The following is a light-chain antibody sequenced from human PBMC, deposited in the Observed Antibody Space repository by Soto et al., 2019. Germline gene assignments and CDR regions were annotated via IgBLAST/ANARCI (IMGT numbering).Light chain of an antibody. Sequence: QSALTQPASVSGSPGQSITLSCTGTSNDIGSYNYVSWFQQHPGKAPKLIIYEVTHRPSGISPRFSGSKSGNTASLTISGLQAEDEADYYCSSYKFSTTLRVFGGGTKLTVL. J-gene: IGLJ3*02. CDR2: EVT. CDR1: SNDIGSYNY. V-gene: IGLV2-14*01. CDR3: SSYKFSTTLRV.